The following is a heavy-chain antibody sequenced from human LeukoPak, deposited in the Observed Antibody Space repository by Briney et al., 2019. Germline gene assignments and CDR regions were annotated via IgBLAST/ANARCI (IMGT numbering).Heavy chain of an antibody. Sequence: SETLSLTCAVSGGSFSGYYWSWIRQPPGKGLEWIGEINHSGSTNYNPSLKSRVTISVDTSKNQFSLKLSSVTAADTAVYYCARGGKKYYDFWSGDYYYYMDVWGKGTTVTVSS. CDR3: ARGGKKYYDFWSGDYYYYMDV. CDR1: GGSFSGYY. J-gene: IGHJ6*03. D-gene: IGHD3-3*01. CDR2: INHSGST. V-gene: IGHV4-34*01.